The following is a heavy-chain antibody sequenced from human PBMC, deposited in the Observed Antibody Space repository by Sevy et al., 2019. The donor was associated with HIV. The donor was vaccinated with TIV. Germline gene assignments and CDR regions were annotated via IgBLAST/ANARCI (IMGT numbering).Heavy chain of an antibody. V-gene: IGHV3-53*01. CDR1: GFTVSSNY. Sequence: GGSLRLSCAASGFTVSSNYMSWVRQAPGKGLEWVSVIYSGGSKYYADSVKGRFTISRDNSKNTLYLQMNSLRAEDTAVYYCARGSRGLLWFGELSYYYYYGMDVWGQGTTVTVSS. CDR2: IYSGGSK. D-gene: IGHD3-10*01. J-gene: IGHJ6*02. CDR3: ARGSRGLLWFGELSYYYYYGMDV.